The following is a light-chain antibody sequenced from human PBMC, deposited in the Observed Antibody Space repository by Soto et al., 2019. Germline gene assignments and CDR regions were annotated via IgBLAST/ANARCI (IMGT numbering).Light chain of an antibody. CDR2: DVT. CDR1: SSDVGGYNY. J-gene: IGLJ1*01. Sequence: QSVLTQPRSVSGSPGQSVTISCTGTSSDVGGYNYVSWYQQHPGKAPKLMIYDVTKRPSGVPDRLSGSKSGNTASLTISGLQAEDEADYYCCSYVGTFYVFGTGTKVTVL. CDR3: CSYVGTFYV. V-gene: IGLV2-11*01.